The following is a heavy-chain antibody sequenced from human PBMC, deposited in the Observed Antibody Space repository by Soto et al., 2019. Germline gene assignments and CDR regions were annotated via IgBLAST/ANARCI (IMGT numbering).Heavy chain of an antibody. CDR2: IIPIFGTA. CDR1: GGTFSSYA. Sequence: SVKVSCKASGGTFSSYAISWVRQAPGQGLEWVGGIIPIFGTANYAQKFQGRVTITADESTSTAYMELSSLRSEDTAVYYCARGGYSRYGMDVWGQGTTVTVSS. V-gene: IGHV1-69*13. D-gene: IGHD2-21*01. J-gene: IGHJ6*02. CDR3: ARGGYSRYGMDV.